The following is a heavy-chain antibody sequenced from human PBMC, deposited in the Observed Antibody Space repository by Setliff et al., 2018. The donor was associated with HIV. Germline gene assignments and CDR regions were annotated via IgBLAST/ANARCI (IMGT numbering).Heavy chain of an antibody. CDR3: STNKWPMIRGVTAFDH. D-gene: IGHD3-10*01. J-gene: IGHJ4*02. Sequence: ASVKVSCKASGYTFADHFMYWVQQAPGKGLVYMGRVDPENGKTIYAEKFQGRLTITADTSTDTGYMELSSLTSHDTALYCCSTNKWPMIRGVTAFDHWGPGTLVTVSS. CDR1: GYTFADHF. V-gene: IGHV1-69-2*01. CDR2: VDPENGKT.